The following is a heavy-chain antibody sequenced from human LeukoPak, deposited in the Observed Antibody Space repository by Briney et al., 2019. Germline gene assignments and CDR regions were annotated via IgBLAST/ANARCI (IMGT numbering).Heavy chain of an antibody. CDR3: ARDCIGCLGFDY. V-gene: IGHV1-18*01. CDR1: GYTFTNYG. D-gene: IGHD5/OR15-5a*01. J-gene: IGHJ4*02. Sequence: ASVKVSCKASGYTFTNYGISWVRQAPGQGLEWMGWVSAYADDTNYVQKFRGRITMPTDTSTSTAYVELRSLRSDDTAVYYCARDCIGCLGFDYWGQGTLVTVSS. CDR2: VSAYADDT.